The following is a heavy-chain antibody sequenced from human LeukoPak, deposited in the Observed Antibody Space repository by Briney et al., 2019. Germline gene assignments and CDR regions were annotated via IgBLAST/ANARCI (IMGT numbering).Heavy chain of an antibody. CDR1: GGSISSGGYY. Sequence: KASETLSLTCTVSGGSISSGGYYWSWIRQHPGKGLEWIGYVYYSGRTYYNPSLKSRVTISVDPTKTPFSLKLSSAAAADTAVYYCARDYSVRGVYHEGMDVWGKGTTVTVSS. D-gene: IGHD3-10*02. CDR3: ARDYSVRGVYHEGMDV. CDR2: VYYSGRT. J-gene: IGHJ6*04. V-gene: IGHV4-31*03.